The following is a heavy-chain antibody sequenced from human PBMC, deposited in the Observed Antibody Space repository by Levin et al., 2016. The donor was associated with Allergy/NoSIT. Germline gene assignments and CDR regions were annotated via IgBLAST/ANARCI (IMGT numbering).Heavy chain of an antibody. J-gene: IGHJ4*02. CDR1: GVSISSSHYY. CDR3: ARSQFMIRGVIMY. CDR2: IFYTGST. Sequence: SETLSLTCTVSGVSISSSHYYWGWIRQPPGKGLEWIGSIFYTGSTFYNPSLESRITISVDTSKNQFSLKMSSVTAADTAMFYCARSQFMIRGVIMYWGQGTLVTVSS. V-gene: IGHV4-39*01. D-gene: IGHD3-10*01.